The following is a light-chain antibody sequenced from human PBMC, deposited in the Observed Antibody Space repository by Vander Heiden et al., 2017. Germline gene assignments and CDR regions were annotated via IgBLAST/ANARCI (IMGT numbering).Light chain of an antibody. J-gene: IGLJ3*02. Sequence: SALTPPPPASGSPGQSVTIPCTGTSSDVGAYNYVSWYQQHPGKAPTLMIYDVTKRPSGVPDRFSGSKSGNTAFLTVSGLQAEDEADYYCCSHAGSSAVFGGGTTVTVL. V-gene: IGLV2-8*01. CDR3: CSHAGSSAV. CDR2: DVT. CDR1: SSDVGAYNY.